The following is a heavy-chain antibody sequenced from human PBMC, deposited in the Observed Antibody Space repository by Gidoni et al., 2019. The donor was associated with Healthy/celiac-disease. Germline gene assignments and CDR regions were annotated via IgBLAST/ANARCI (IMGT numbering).Heavy chain of an antibody. D-gene: IGHD5-12*01. Sequence: EVQLVEPGGGLVKPGGSLRLSCAASGFSFSSLSMNWVRQAPGEGVEWVSSISSSSSYIYYAASVKGRFTISRDNAKTSLYLQMNSLRAEDTAVYYCARWEEMATHYYYYYMDVWGKGTTVTVSS. V-gene: IGHV3-21*01. CDR1: GFSFSSLS. CDR3: ARWEEMATHYYYYYMDV. J-gene: IGHJ6*03. CDR2: ISSSSSYI.